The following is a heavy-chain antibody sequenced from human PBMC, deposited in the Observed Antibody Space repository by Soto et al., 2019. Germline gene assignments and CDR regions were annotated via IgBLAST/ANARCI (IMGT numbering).Heavy chain of an antibody. CDR1: GASVSSGSHY. CDR2: IYYSGST. J-gene: IGHJ4*02. V-gene: IGHV4-61*01. D-gene: IGHD6-25*01. CDR3: ARDPLGYSSAHFFDL. Sequence: SLTCSVSGASVSSGSHYWSWIRQSPGKGLEWIGFIYYSGSTNYNPSLKSRVTISVDTSKNQFSLKVSSVTAADTAVYFCARDPLGYSSAHFFDLWGQATLVTVSS.